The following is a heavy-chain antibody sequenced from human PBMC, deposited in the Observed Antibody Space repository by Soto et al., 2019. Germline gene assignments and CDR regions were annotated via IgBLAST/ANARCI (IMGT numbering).Heavy chain of an antibody. CDR2: INPNGGST. Sequence: QVQLVQSGAEVKKPGASVKISCEASGYSFTSQYVHWVRQAPGQGLEWMGIINPNGGSTTYAQKFQGRVTMTRDTSTSTVYMELSSLTPEDTAVYYCAREQGLRPGGGGTEPLDIWGQGTMVTVAS. CDR1: GYSFTSQY. D-gene: IGHD5-12*01. V-gene: IGHV1-46*03. CDR3: AREQGLRPGGGGTEPLDI. J-gene: IGHJ3*02.